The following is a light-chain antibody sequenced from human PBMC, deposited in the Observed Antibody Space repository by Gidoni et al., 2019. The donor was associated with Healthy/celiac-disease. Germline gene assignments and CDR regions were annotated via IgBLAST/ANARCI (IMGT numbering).Light chain of an antibody. Sequence: SYEPTSPPPVSVSPGQTASITCSGDKLGDKYACWYQQKPGQSPVLVIYQDSKRPSGIPERFSGSNSGNTATLTISGTQAMDEADYYCQAWDSSTGVVFGGGTKLTVL. J-gene: IGLJ2*01. V-gene: IGLV3-1*01. CDR1: KLGDKY. CDR3: QAWDSSTGVV. CDR2: QDS.